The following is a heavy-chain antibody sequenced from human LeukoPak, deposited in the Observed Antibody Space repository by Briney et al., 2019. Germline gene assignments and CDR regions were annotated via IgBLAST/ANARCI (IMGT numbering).Heavy chain of an antibody. V-gene: IGHV3-7*03. CDR2: IKQDGSEE. Sequence: GGSLRLSCAASGFTFSSYWMSWVRQAPGTGLEWVANIKQDGSEEYYVDSVRGRLTISRDNAKNSLYLQMDSLRAEDTAVYYCARVQLGGSWFFDLWGRGTLVTVSS. D-gene: IGHD5-12*01. CDR1: GFTFSSYW. J-gene: IGHJ2*01. CDR3: ARVQLGGSWFFDL.